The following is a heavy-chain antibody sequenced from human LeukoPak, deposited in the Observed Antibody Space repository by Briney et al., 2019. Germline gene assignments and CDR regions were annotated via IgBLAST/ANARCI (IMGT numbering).Heavy chain of an antibody. Sequence: PGGSLRLSCAASGFTFSSYGMSWVRQAPGKGLEWVSAISGSGGSTYYADSVKGRFTISRDNSKNTLYLQMNSLRAEDTAVYYCAKDSSDYYDSSGYYFSPQPTCYFDYWGQGTLVTVSS. V-gene: IGHV3-23*01. D-gene: IGHD3-22*01. CDR3: AKDSSDYYDSSGYYFSPQPTCYFDY. CDR1: GFTFSSYG. J-gene: IGHJ4*02. CDR2: ISGSGGST.